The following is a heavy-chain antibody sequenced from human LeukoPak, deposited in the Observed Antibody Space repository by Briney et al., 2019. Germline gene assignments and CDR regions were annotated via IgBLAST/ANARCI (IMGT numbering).Heavy chain of an antibody. CDR3: ARDGRSSSWYVIHDIDY. CDR1: GFTFSSYS. D-gene: IGHD6-13*01. Sequence: GGSLRPSCAASGFTFSSYSMNWVRQAPGKGLEWVSYISSSSSTIYYADSVKGRFTISRDNAKNSLYLQMNSLRDEDTAVYYCARDGRSSSWYVIHDIDYWGQGTLVTVSS. J-gene: IGHJ4*02. V-gene: IGHV3-48*02. CDR2: ISSSSSTI.